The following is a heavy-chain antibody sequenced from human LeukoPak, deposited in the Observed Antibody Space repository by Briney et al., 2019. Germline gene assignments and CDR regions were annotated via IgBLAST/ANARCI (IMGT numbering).Heavy chain of an antibody. CDR1: GFTYSNNW. Sequence: GGSLRLYCAASGFTYSNNWMSWVRQAPGKGLEWVCNIKEDGSQKYYAGSVKGRFTISRDNAKNSLYLQMNSLRAEDTAVYYCARDGDDVANWFDPWGQGTLVTVSS. D-gene: IGHD7-27*01. V-gene: IGHV3-7*01. J-gene: IGHJ5*02. CDR2: IKEDGSQK. CDR3: ARDGDDVANWFDP.